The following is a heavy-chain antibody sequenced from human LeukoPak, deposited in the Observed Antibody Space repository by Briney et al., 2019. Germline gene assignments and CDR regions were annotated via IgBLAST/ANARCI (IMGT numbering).Heavy chain of an antibody. V-gene: IGHV3-74*01. J-gene: IGHJ4*02. Sequence: PGGSLRLSCTASGFAYSGSSMHWVRQAPGKGLEWVSGIQRDGSSPTYADSVKGRFTISRDNAKGSVYLQMNSLRAEDTALYYCARDALPAAMAYYFDYSGQGTLVTVSS. CDR3: ARDALPAAMAYYFDY. D-gene: IGHD2-2*01. CDR1: GFAYSGSS. CDR2: IQRDGSSP.